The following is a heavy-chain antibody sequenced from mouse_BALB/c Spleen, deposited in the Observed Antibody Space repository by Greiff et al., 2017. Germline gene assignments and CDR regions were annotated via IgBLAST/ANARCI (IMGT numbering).Heavy chain of an antibody. V-gene: IGHV2-9*02. J-gene: IGHJ4*01. D-gene: IGHD2-13*01. CDR1: GFSLTSYG. CDR3: ARERDYLKGFYAMDY. Sequence: VQLQQSGPGLVAPSQSLSITCTVSGFSLTSYGVHWVRQPPGKGLEWLGVIWAGGSTNYNSALMSRLSISKDNSKSQVFLKMNSLQTDDTAMYYCARERDYLKGFYAMDYWGQGTSVTVSS. CDR2: IWAGGST.